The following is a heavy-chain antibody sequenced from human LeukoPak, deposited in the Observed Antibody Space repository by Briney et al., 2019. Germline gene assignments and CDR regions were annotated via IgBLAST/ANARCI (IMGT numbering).Heavy chain of an antibody. CDR2: IYYSGST. J-gene: IGHJ4*02. V-gene: IGHV4-59*01. CDR1: GGSISSYY. Sequence: SETLSLTCTVSGGSISSYYWRWIRQPPGKGLEWMGYIYYSGSTNYNPSLKSRVTISVDTSKNQFSLKLSSVTAADTAVYYCARARIGNPGEFDYWGQGILVTVSS. D-gene: IGHD3-16*01. CDR3: ARARIGNPGEFDY.